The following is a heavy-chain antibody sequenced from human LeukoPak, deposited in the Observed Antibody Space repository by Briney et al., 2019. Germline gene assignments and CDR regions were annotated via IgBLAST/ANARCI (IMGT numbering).Heavy chain of an antibody. CDR2: IYYSGST. CDR3: ARFSGYSYGFDY. D-gene: IGHD5-18*01. J-gene: IGHJ4*02. V-gene: IGHV4-59*01. CDR1: GGSISSYY. Sequence: SETLSLTCTVSGGSISSYYWSWIRQPPGKGLEWIGYIYYSGSTNYNPSLKSRVTISVDTSKNQFSLKLSSVTAADTAVYYCARFSGYSYGFDYWGQGTLVTVSS.